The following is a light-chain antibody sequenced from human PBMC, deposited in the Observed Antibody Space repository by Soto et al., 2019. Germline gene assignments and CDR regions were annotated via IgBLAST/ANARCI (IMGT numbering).Light chain of an antibody. CDR2: EVN. Sequence: QSALTQPASLSGSPGQPITISCTGTSSDIGAYDYVSWFQQHPGKAPKLMISEVNNRPSGVSNRFSGSKSGNTAYLTISGLQVEDEAEYFCFSFKTTSTHVFGTWTKVTLL. J-gene: IGLJ1*01. CDR1: SSDIGAYDY. V-gene: IGLV2-14*01. CDR3: FSFKTTSTHV.